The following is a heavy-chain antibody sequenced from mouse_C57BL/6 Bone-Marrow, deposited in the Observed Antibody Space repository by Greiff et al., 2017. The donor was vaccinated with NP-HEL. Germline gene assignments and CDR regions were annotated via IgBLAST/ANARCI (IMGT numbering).Heavy chain of an antibody. J-gene: IGHJ2*01. V-gene: IGHV1-55*01. CDR3: ALIYDGYYYFDY. D-gene: IGHD2-3*01. Sequence: QVQLQQPGAELVKPGASVKMSCKASGYTFTSYWITWVKQRPGQGLEWIGDIYPGSGSTNYNEKFKSKATLTVDTSSSTAYMQLSSLPSEDSAVYYCALIYDGYYYFDYWGQGTTLTVSS. CDR2: IYPGSGST. CDR1: GYTFTSYW.